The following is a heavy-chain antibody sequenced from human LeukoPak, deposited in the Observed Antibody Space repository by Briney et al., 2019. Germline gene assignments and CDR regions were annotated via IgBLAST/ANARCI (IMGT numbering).Heavy chain of an antibody. Sequence: PSETLSLTCTVSGGSISTYYWSWNRQPPGKGLEWIGYIYYSGSTNYNPSLKSRVTISVDTSKNQFSLKLSSVTAADTAVYYCARDVGTSQFDYWGQGTLVTVSS. CDR1: GGSISTYY. V-gene: IGHV4-59*01. D-gene: IGHD2-2*01. J-gene: IGHJ4*02. CDR2: IYYSGST. CDR3: ARDVGTSQFDY.